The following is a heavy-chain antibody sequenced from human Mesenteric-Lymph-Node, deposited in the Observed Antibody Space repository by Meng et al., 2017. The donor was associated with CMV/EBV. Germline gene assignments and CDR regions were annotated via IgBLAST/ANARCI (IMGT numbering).Heavy chain of an antibody. CDR1: GGSLSGYY. Sequence: GLLQPCAPRSVPCAFYGGSLSGYYWTWIRQSPEKGLEWIGEINHSGSTTYNPSFTSRIIISVDTSTNQISLNMSSVTAADTAVYYCARGSSYDILTGYFDYWGQGALVTVSS. CDR3: ARGSSYDILTGYFDY. CDR2: INHSGST. V-gene: IGHV4-34*01. D-gene: IGHD3-9*01. J-gene: IGHJ4*02.